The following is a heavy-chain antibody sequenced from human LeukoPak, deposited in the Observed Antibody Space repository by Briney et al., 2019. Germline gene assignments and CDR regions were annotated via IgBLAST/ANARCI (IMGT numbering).Heavy chain of an antibody. D-gene: IGHD3-10*01. J-gene: IGHJ4*02. Sequence: GGSLRLSCAASRFSFGDYAMSWFRQAPAKGLEWVGFISSKAYGGTTEYAASVKGRFTISRDDSKSIAYLQMDSLKTEDTAVYYCTRDRITMVRGVIGPYYFDYWGQGTLVTVSS. V-gene: IGHV3-49*03. CDR2: ISSKAYGGTT. CDR3: TRDRITMVRGVIGPYYFDY. CDR1: RFSFGDYA.